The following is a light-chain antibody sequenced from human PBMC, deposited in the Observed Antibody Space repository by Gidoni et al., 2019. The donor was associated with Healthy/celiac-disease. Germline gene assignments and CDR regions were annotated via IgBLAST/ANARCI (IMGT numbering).Light chain of an antibody. CDR1: QDISTW. J-gene: IGKJ1*01. V-gene: IGKV1-12*01. CDR2: AAS. CDR3: QQGYSFPWT. Sequence: DVQLTQSPSSVSASLGDRITITCRASQDISTWLAWYQQSPGKAPKLLIFAASTLQSGVPSRFGGSGSGTDFTLTISSLQPEDVAIYFCQQGYSFPWTFGQGTKVEVK.